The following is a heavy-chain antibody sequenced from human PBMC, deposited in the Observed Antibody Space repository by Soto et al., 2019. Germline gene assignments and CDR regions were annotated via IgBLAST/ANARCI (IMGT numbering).Heavy chain of an antibody. D-gene: IGHD6-13*01. CDR2: IYYSGST. CDR3: ARGVSSSSWYVGRTYYYYGMDV. J-gene: IGHJ6*02. CDR1: GGSISSYY. V-gene: IGHV4-59*01. Sequence: SETLSLTCTVSGGSISSYYWSWIRQPPGKGLEWIGYIYYSGSTNYNPSLKSRVTISVDTSKNQFSLTLSSVTAADTAVYYCARGVSSSSWYVGRTYYYYGMDVWGQGTTVTVSS.